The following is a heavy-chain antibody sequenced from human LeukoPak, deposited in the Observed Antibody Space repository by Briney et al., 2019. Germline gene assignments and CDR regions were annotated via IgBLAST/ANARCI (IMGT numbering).Heavy chain of an antibody. Sequence: GSLRLSCAASGFTFSNFAMGWVRQPPGKGLEWIGEINHSGSTNYNPSLKSRVTISVDTSKNQFSLKLSSVTAADTAVYYCARMVVGSSWYDNRWFDPWGQGTLVTVSS. CDR2: INHSGST. V-gene: IGHV4-34*01. CDR1: GFTFSNFA. CDR3: ARMVVGSSWYDNRWFDP. J-gene: IGHJ5*02. D-gene: IGHD6-13*01.